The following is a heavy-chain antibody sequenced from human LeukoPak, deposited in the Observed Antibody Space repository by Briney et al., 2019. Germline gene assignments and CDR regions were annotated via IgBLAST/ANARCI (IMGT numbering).Heavy chain of an antibody. J-gene: IGHJ4*02. CDR3: AKDGGLWVSAHWGDS. CDR2: ITTSDGNT. Sequence: GGSLRLSCAASGFTFSSYTMSWVRQAPGKGLEWVSTITTSDGNTYYADSVKGRFTVSRDNSKNTLFLQMNSLRAEDTAVYYCAKDGGLWVSAHWGDSWGRGTLVIVSS. D-gene: IGHD7-27*01. V-gene: IGHV3-23*01. CDR1: GFTFSSYT.